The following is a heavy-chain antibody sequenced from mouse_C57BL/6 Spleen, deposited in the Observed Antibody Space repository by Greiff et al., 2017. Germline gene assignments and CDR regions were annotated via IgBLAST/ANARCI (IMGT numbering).Heavy chain of an antibody. CDR2: IRSKSGNYAT. Sequence: DVKLVESGGGLVQPKGSLKLSCAASGFTFNTYAMHWVRQAPGKGLEWVGRIRSKSGNYATYYADSVKDRFTISRDYSQSMLYLQMNNLKTEDPAMYCCVRNLRREDSMDYWGQDTSVTVST. J-gene: IGHJ4*01. CDR3: VRNLRREDSMDY. V-gene: IGHV10-3*01. CDR1: GFTFNTYA.